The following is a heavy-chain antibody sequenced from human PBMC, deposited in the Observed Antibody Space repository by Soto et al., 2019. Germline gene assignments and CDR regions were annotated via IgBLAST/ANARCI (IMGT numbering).Heavy chain of an antibody. CDR3: AHSRYYDDAFDI. CDR1: GFSLSTSGVC. Sequence: QITLKESGPPLVKPTQTLTLTCTFSGFSLSTSGVCVGWIRQPPGKALEWLALIYWDDDKRYSPSLKSRLTITKDTSKNQVVRTMTNMDPVDTATYYCAHSRYYDDAFDIWGQGTMVTVSS. J-gene: IGHJ3*02. V-gene: IGHV2-5*02. CDR2: IYWDDDK. D-gene: IGHD3-22*01.